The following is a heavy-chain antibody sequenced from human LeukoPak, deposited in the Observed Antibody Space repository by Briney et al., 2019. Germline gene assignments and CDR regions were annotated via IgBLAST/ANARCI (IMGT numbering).Heavy chain of an antibody. D-gene: IGHD3-22*01. CDR1: GFTFSSYA. V-gene: IGHV3-23*01. J-gene: IGHJ4*02. CDR3: AKSAELNYITMIVVVIPPDY. CDR2: ISGSGGST. Sequence: PGGSLRLSCAASGFTFSSYAMSWVRQAPGKGLEWVSAISGSGGSTYYADSVKGRFTISRDNSKNTLYLQMNSLRAEDTAVYYCAKSAELNYITMIVVVIPPDYWGQGTLVTVSS.